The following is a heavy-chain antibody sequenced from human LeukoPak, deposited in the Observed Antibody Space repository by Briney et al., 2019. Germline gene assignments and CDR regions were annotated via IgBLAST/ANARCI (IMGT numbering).Heavy chain of an antibody. V-gene: IGHV1-18*01. D-gene: IGHD4-23*01. CDR3: ARGGRYGGNTGLDY. CDR2: ISTYNGNT. J-gene: IGHJ4*02. Sequence: ASVTVSCKGSGYTFSSYATNWVRQAPGQGLEWMGWISTYNGNTNYARKLQGRVTMTTDTSTNTAYMELNSLTSDDTAVYYCARGGRYGGNTGLDYWGQGTLVTVSS. CDR1: GYTFSSYA.